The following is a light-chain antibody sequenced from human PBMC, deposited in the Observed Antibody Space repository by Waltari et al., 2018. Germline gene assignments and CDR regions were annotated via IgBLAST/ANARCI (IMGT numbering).Light chain of an antibody. CDR3: QHYVRLPAT. Sequence: EIVLTQSPGTLSLSPGERATLSCWASQSVSRAVVWYQQKPGQAPRLLIYGASTRAPGIPDRFSGSGSGTDFSLTINRLEPEDFAVYYCQHYVRLPATFGQRTKVEI. V-gene: IGKV3-20*01. CDR2: GAS. CDR1: QSVSRAV. J-gene: IGKJ1*01.